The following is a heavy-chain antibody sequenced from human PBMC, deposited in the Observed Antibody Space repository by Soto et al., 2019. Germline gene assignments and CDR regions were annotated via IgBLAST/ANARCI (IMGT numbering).Heavy chain of an antibody. CDR1: GFTFRNYW. J-gene: IGHJ6*02. Sequence: EVQLVESGGGLVQPGGSLRLSCAASGFTFRNYWMHWVRQAPGKGLVWVSRVNSDGETTYYADSVKGRFTISRDNAKNTLHLQMNSLGAEDTAVYYCARNYAYAEGYYFYGIDVWGQGTTVTVSS. D-gene: IGHD3-16*01. CDR3: ARNYAYAEGYYFYGIDV. V-gene: IGHV3-74*01. CDR2: VNSDGETT.